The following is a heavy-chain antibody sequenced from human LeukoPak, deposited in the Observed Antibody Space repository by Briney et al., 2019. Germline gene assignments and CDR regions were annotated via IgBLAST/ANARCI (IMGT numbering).Heavy chain of an antibody. J-gene: IGHJ5*02. D-gene: IGHD1-7*01. Sequence: PSETLSLTCAVYGGSFSGYYWSWIRQPPGKGLEWIGEINHSGSTNYNPSLKSRVTISVDTSKNRFSLKLSSVTAADTAVYYCARGGWNYRFDPWGQGTLVTVSS. CDR1: GGSFSGYY. CDR2: INHSGST. V-gene: IGHV4-34*01. CDR3: ARGGWNYRFDP.